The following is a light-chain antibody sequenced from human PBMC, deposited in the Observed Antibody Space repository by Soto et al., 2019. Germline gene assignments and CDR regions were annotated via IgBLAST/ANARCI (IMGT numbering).Light chain of an antibody. CDR2: DVS. CDR1: SSDVGGYNY. Sequence: QSVLTQPASVSGSPGQSITISCTGTSSDVGGYNYVYWYQQHPGKAPKLMIYDVSNRPSGVSNRFSGSKSGNTASLTISGLQAEDEADYYCSSYTSSSTPRVVFGGGTKVTVL. V-gene: IGLV2-14*01. J-gene: IGLJ2*01. CDR3: SSYTSSSTPRVV.